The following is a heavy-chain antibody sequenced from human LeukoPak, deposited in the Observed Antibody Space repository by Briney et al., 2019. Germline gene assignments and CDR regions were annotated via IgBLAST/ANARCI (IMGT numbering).Heavy chain of an antibody. D-gene: IGHD6-6*01. J-gene: IGHJ4*02. V-gene: IGHV4-34*01. Sequence: SETLSLTRAVYGGPFSGYYWSWIRQPPGKGLEWIGEINHSGSTNYNPSLKSRVTISVDTSKNQFSLKLSSVTAADTAVYYCARGDSSSSPYYFDYWGQGTLVTVSS. CDR3: ARGDSSSSPYYFDY. CDR1: GGPFSGYY. CDR2: INHSGST.